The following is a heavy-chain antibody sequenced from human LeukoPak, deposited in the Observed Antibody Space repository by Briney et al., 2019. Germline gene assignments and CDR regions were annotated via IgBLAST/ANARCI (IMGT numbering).Heavy chain of an antibody. V-gene: IGHV1-69*05. J-gene: IGHJ4*02. CDR1: GGSFSSEA. CDR3: ARPPAAGTYYFDY. CDR2: IIPIFGTA. D-gene: IGHD6-13*01. Sequence: SVKVSCKAFGGSFSSEAISWVRQAPGQGLEWMGGIIPIFGTANYAQKFQGRVTITTDESTSTAYMEVSSLRSEDTAVYYCARPPAAGTYYFDYWGQGTLVTVSS.